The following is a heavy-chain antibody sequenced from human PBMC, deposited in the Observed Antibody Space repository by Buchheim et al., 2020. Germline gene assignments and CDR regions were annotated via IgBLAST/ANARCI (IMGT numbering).Heavy chain of an antibody. Sequence: EVQLVESGGGLVKPGGSLTLSCAASGFTFSTYTMNWVRQAPGKGLEWVASISGSSNYIYHADSVTGRFAVSRDNAQQSLYLQMTSLRVEDTAVYYCARGTTTVAGTHWGQGTL. V-gene: IGHV3-21*02. CDR3: ARGTTTVAGTH. CDR1: GFTFSTYT. CDR2: ISGSSNYI. D-gene: IGHD4-23*01. J-gene: IGHJ4*02.